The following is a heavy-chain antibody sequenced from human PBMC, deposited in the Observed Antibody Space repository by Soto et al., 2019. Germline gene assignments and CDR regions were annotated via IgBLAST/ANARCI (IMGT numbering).Heavy chain of an antibody. CDR3: ARGVILWFGELSRRGGYYYCMDV. CDR1: GGSFSGYQ. V-gene: IGHV4-34*01. CDR2: INDSGNI. D-gene: IGHD3-10*01. Sequence: QVQLQQWGAGLLKPSETLSLTCAVYGGSFSGYQWSWIRQTPGKGLEWIGEINDSGNINFNPHLKSRVTILLDTPKKQISLKLSSVTAADSAVYYCARGVILWFGELSRRGGYYYCMDVWGKGTTVTVSS. J-gene: IGHJ6*03.